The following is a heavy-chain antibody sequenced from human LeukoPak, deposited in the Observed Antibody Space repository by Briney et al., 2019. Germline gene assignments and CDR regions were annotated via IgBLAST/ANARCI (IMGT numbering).Heavy chain of an antibody. J-gene: IGHJ4*02. CDR2: IKQDGSEG. CDR1: GFTFSSYW. Sequence: PGGSLRLSCAASGFTFSSYWMSWVRQAPGKGLEWVASIKQDGSEGYYVDSVKGRFAISRDNTKNSLYLQMNSLRAEDTAVYYCARGGDIVDVPIAGFDYWGQGALVTVSS. CDR3: ARGGDIVDVPIAGFDY. V-gene: IGHV3-7*01. D-gene: IGHD2-15*01.